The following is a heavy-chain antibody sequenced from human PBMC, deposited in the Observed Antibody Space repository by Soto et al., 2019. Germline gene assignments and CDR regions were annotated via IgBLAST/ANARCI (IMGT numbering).Heavy chain of an antibody. V-gene: IGHV4-31*01. CDR2: IYYSGST. J-gene: IGHJ4*02. D-gene: IGHD6-19*01. CDR1: GGSISSGGYY. Sequence: SETLSLTCTVSGGSISSGGYYWSWIRQHPGKGLEWIGYIYYSGSTYYNPSLKSQITISVDTSKNQFSLKLSSVTAADTAVYYCARHESSGWYYFDYWGQGTLVTVSS. CDR3: ARHESSGWYYFDY.